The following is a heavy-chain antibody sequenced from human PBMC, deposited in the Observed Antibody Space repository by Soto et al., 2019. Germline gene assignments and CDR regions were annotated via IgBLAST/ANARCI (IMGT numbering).Heavy chain of an antibody. CDR1: GGTLSSYA. D-gene: IGHD3-22*01. Sequence: QVQLVQSGAEVKKPGSSVKVSCKASGGTLSSYAIIWVRQAPGQGLEWMGGVIPISGTTNYAQKFQDRVTIMADESTGTAYRALSSLRSDDTAVYYCARDRQYYYDSSGRWFDPWGQGTLVTVSS. V-gene: IGHV1-69*01. CDR3: ARDRQYYYDSSGRWFDP. CDR2: VIPISGTT. J-gene: IGHJ5*02.